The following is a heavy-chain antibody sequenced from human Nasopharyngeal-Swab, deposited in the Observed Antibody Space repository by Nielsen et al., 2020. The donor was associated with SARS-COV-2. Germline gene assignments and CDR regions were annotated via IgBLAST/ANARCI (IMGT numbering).Heavy chain of an antibody. J-gene: IGHJ6*02. Sequence: GESLKISCAASGFTFSSYGMHWVRQAPGKGLEWVAVISYDGSNKYYADSVKGRFTISRDNSKNTLYLQMNSLRAEDTAVYYCAKEAGYYDILTGYYLSLGSGMDVWGQGTTVTVSS. D-gene: IGHD3-9*01. CDR2: ISYDGSNK. CDR1: GFTFSSYG. CDR3: AKEAGYYDILTGYYLSLGSGMDV. V-gene: IGHV3-30*18.